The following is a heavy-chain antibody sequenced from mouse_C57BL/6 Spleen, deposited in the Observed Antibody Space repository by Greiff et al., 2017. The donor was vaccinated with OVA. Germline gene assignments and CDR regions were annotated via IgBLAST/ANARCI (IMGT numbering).Heavy chain of an antibody. V-gene: IGHV5-16*01. CDR3: AREGAVVATGGAMDY. CDR2: INYDGSST. CDR1: GFTFSDYY. Sequence: EVNLVESEGGLVQPGRFTKLSCTASGFTFSDYYMAWVRQVPEKGLEWVANINYDGSSTYYLDSLKSRFIISRDNAKNILYLQMSSLKSEDTATYYCAREGAVVATGGAMDYWGQGTSVTVSS. J-gene: IGHJ4*01. D-gene: IGHD1-1*01.